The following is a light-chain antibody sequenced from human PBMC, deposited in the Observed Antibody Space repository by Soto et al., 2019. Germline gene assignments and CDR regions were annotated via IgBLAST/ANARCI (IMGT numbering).Light chain of an antibody. J-gene: IGKJ1*01. CDR1: QTINNY. V-gene: IGKV1-39*01. Sequence: DIQMTQSPSSLSASVGDRVTITCRASQTINNYLNWYRQRPGKAPEFLIYAASSLQSGVPSRFSGSGSDTDFTLTISSLQPEDCATYYCQQNFSSPWTFGQGTKVEIK. CDR3: QQNFSSPWT. CDR2: AAS.